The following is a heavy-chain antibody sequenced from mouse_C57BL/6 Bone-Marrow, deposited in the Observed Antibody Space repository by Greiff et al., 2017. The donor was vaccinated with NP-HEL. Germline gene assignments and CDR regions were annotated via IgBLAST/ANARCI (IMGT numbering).Heavy chain of an antibody. D-gene: IGHD2-2*01. CDR1: GYTFTSYW. V-gene: IGHV1-69*01. CDR2: IDPSDSNT. Sequence: VKLQQPGAELVMPGASVKLSCKASGYTFTSYWMHWVQQRPGQGLEWIGEIDPSDSNTNYNQKFKGKSTLTVDKSSSTAYMQRSSLTSEDSAVYYCARYYGSYWGQGTTLTVSS. CDR3: ARYYGSY. J-gene: IGHJ2*01.